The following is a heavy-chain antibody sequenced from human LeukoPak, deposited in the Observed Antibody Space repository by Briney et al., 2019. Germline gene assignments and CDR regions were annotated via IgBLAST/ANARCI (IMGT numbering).Heavy chain of an antibody. D-gene: IGHD2-15*01. CDR2: IYYGENT. Sequence: SETLSLTCTVSGGSISSYYWSWIRQPPGKGLEWIGXIYYGENTNYNPSLKSRVTMSVDTSMNQFSLKLSSVTAADTAVYYCARVGGSNYYYYGMDVWGQGTTVTVSS. J-gene: IGHJ6*02. V-gene: IGHV4-59*01. CDR3: ARVGGSNYYYYGMDV. CDR1: GGSISSYY.